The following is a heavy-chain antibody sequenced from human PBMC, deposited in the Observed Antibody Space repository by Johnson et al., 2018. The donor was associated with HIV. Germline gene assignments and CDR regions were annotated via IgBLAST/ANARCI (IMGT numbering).Heavy chain of an antibody. V-gene: IGHV3-74*02. CDR2: INSDGSST. CDR3: ARGKKQWLDEDAFDI. J-gene: IGHJ3*02. D-gene: IGHD6-19*01. CDR1: GFTFSSYW. Sequence: VQLVESGGGVVQPGRSLRLSCAASGFTFSSYWMHWVRQAPRKGLVWVSRINSDGSSTSYADSVKGRFTISRDNAKNTLYLQMNSLRAEDTAVYYYARGKKQWLDEDAFDIWGQGTMVTVSS.